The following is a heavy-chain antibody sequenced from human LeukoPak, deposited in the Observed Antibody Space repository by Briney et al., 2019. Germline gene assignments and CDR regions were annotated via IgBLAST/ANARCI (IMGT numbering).Heavy chain of an antibody. CDR2: IYYSGST. CDR1: GGSISSSSYY. J-gene: IGHJ4*02. D-gene: IGHD1-7*01. Sequence: SETLSLTCTVSGGSISSSSYYWGWIRQPPGKGLEWIGGIYYSGSTYYNPSLKSRVTISVDTSKNQFSLKLSSVTAADTAVYYCARHVSELELNPSYFDYWGQGTLVTVSS. CDR3: ARHVSELELNPSYFDY. V-gene: IGHV4-39*01.